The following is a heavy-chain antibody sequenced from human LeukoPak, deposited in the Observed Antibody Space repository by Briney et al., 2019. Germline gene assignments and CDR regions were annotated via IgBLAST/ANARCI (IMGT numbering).Heavy chain of an antibody. J-gene: IGHJ3*02. CDR3: AREDDTGRYMGDDAFDI. D-gene: IGHD1-26*01. Sequence: ASVKVSCKASGGTFNSYAISWVRQAPGQGLEWMGGIIPMSDTANYPQKFRGRLTITADIPTSTVYMELSSLRSEDTAVYYCAREDDTGRYMGDDAFDIWGQGTTVTVSS. V-gene: IGHV1-69*06. CDR2: IIPMSDTA. CDR1: GGTFNSYA.